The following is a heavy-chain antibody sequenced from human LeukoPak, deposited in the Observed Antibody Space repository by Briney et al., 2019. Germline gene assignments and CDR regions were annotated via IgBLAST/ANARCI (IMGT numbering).Heavy chain of an antibody. J-gene: IGHJ4*02. CDR3: AKDSGYGRPFDY. V-gene: IGHV3-23*01. Sequence: PGGSLRLSCAASGFTFSSYAMSWVRQAPGKGLEWVSAISGSGGSTYYADSVEGRFTISRDNSKNTLYLQMNSLRDEDTAVYYCAKDSGYGRPFDYWGQGTLVTVSP. CDR2: ISGSGGST. D-gene: IGHD3-22*01. CDR1: GFTFSSYA.